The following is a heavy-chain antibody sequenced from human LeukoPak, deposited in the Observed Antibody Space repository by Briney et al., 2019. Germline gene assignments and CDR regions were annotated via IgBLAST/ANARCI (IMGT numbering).Heavy chain of an antibody. D-gene: IGHD4-11*01. CDR1: GFTFTNAW. CDR3: TTEGLPGSFDY. V-gene: IGHV3-15*01. CDR2: VRNKADAGTA. J-gene: IGHJ4*02. Sequence: GGSLRLSCAASGFTFTNAWMSWVRQAPGKGLEWVGRVRNKADAGTAEYAAPVKGRFTISRDDSKNMVYLQMNSLETEDTAMYYCTTEGLPGSFDYWGQGTLVTVSS.